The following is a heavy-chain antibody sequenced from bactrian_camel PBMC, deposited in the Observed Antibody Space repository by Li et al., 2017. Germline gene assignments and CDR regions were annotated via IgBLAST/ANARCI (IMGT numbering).Heavy chain of an antibody. CDR3: AAGAALLVIDLCYTDFRL. CDR1: GYTYSRYC. Sequence: HVQLVESGGGSVQAGGSLRLSCAASGYTYSRYCMGWFRQAPGKARERVATIDRARGTTYADSVKGRFTISQDDSKTTIFLQMRGLQPEDTGMYYCAAGAALLVIDLCYTDFRLYGQGTQVTVS. J-gene: IGHJ6*01. V-gene: IGHV3S26*01. D-gene: IGHD1*01. CDR2: IDRARGT.